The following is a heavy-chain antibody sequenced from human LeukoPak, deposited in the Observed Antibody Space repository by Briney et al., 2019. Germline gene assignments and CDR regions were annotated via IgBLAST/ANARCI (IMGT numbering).Heavy chain of an antibody. CDR2: ISSSSSYI. CDR3: ARGRGVRFLGWLSLHYGMDV. J-gene: IGHJ6*02. D-gene: IGHD3-3*01. Sequence: GGSLRLSCAASGFTFSSYSMNWVRQAPGKGLEWVSSISSSSSYIYYADSVKGRFTISRDNAKNSLYLQMNSLRAEDTAVYYCARGRGVRFLGWLSLHYGMDVWGQGTTVTVSS. CDR1: GFTFSSYS. V-gene: IGHV3-21*01.